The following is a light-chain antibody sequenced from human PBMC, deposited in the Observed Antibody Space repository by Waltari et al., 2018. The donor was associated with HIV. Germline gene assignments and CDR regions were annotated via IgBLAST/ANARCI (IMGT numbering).Light chain of an antibody. CDR2: EVS. CDR3: SSYTSSSTWV. V-gene: IGLV2-14*01. Sequence: QSALTQPASVSGSPGQSLTISCTGSRSDVGGYNYVSWYQHHPGKAPKLVIYEVSNRPSGVSNRFSGYKSGNTASLTISGLQAEDEGDYYCSSYTSSSTWVFGGGTKLTVL. CDR1: RSDVGGYNY. J-gene: IGLJ3*02.